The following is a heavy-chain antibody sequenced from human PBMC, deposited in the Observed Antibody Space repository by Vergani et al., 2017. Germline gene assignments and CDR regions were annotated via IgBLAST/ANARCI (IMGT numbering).Heavy chain of an antibody. CDR1: FDSIRNLY. J-gene: IGHJ5*02. CDR2: VHYSEYT. V-gene: IGHV4-59*11. D-gene: IGHD4/OR15-4a*01. CDR3: ASDTHSGQWSDR. Sequence: QVQLQESGPGLVKSSETLSLTCSVSFDSIRNLYCNWVRQPPGKGLEWIGTVHYSEYTNYNPSLKTRVTISVDTSKNQFSLTLTSVTAADTAVYYCASDTHSGQWSDRWGRGILVTVTS.